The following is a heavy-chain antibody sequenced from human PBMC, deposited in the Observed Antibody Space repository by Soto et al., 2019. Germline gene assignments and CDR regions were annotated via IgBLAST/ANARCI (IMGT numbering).Heavy chain of an antibody. J-gene: IGHJ6*02. CDR1: GYSISSGHS. CDR2: IFHTGST. Sequence: PSETLSLTCAVSGYSISSGHSWVCIRQPPGKGLEWIGSIFHTGSTYYNPSLKSRVTLSVDTSKNQFSLKLSSVTAADTAVYFCATLPRRDGMDVCGQGTTGTVS. CDR3: ATLPRRDGMDV. V-gene: IGHV4-38-2*01.